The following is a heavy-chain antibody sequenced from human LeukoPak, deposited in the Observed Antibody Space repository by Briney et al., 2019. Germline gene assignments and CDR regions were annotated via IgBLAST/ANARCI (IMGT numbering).Heavy chain of an antibody. CDR2: IYTSGST. CDR3: ARSPSGPQYYDFWSGYSWAFDI. D-gene: IGHD3-3*01. CDR1: GGSISSGSYY. V-gene: IGHV4-61*02. Sequence: SETLSLTCTVSGGSISSGSYYWSWIRQPAGKGLEWIGRIYTSGSTNYNPSLKSRVTISVDTSKNQFSLKLSSVTAADTAVYYCARSPSGPQYYDFWSGYSWAFDIWGQGTMVTVSS. J-gene: IGHJ3*02.